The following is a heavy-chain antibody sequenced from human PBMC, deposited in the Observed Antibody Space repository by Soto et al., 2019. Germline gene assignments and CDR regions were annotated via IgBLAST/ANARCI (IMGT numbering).Heavy chain of an antibody. CDR2: IYYSGST. CDR1: GGSISSYY. D-gene: IGHD5-12*01. J-gene: IGHJ4*02. Sequence: SETLSLTCTVSGGSISSYYWSCIRQPPGKGLEWIGYIYYSGSTNYNPSLKSRVTISVDTSKNQFALKLSSVTAADTAGYYCARVEMATIHFDYWGQGTLVTVSS. CDR3: ARVEMATIHFDY. V-gene: IGHV4-59*01.